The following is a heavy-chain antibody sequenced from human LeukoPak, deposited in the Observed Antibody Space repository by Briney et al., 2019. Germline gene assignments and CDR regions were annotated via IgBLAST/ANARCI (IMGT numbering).Heavy chain of an antibody. Sequence: GGSLRLSCAASGYTFSSHWMSWVRQAPGKGLEWVANIKQDGSEKYYVDSVKGRFTISRDNAKNSLYLQMNSLGAEDTAVYYCARGGTELVIPTYWGQGILVTVYS. V-gene: IGHV3-7*01. D-gene: IGHD3-22*01. CDR1: GYTFSSHW. J-gene: IGHJ4*02. CDR2: IKQDGSEK. CDR3: ARGGTELVIPTY.